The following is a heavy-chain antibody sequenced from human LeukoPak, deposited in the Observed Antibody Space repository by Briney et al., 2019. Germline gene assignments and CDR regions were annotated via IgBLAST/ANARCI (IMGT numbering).Heavy chain of an antibody. CDR3: AKDTTSVVRGVTPFDY. D-gene: IGHD3-10*01. V-gene: IGHV3-9*01. CDR2: ISWNSGSI. CDR1: GFTFDDYA. J-gene: IGHJ4*02. Sequence: GGSLRLSCAASGFTFDDYAMHWVRHAPGKGLEWVSGISWNSGSIGYADSVKGRFTISRDNAKNSLYLQMNSLRAEDTALYYCAKDTTSVVRGVTPFDYWGQGTLVTVSS.